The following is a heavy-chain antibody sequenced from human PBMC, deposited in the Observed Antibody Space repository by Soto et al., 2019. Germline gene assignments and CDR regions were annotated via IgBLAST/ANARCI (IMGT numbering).Heavy chain of an antibody. Sequence: SETLSLTCTVSGGSISSYYWSWIRQPPGKGLEWIGYIYYSGSTNYNPSLKSRVTISVDTSKNQFSLKLSSATAADTAVYYCARGGYQLLSDYYYYGMDVWGQGTTVTVSS. V-gene: IGHV4-59*01. CDR2: IYYSGST. D-gene: IGHD2-2*01. CDR1: GGSISSYY. J-gene: IGHJ6*02. CDR3: ARGGYQLLSDYYYYGMDV.